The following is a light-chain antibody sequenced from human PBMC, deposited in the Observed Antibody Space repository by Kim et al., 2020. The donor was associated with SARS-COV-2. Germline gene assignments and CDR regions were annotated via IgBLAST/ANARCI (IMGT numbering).Light chain of an antibody. CDR1: QSISNW. CDR3: QHYNGYPIS. Sequence: SVGYRVSITCRASQSISNWLAWYQQRPGKAPKFMIYKASTLESGVPSRFSGSGSGTEFTLTISSLQPDDFATYYCQHYNGYPISFGGGTKVDIK. CDR2: KAS. V-gene: IGKV1-5*03. J-gene: IGKJ4*01.